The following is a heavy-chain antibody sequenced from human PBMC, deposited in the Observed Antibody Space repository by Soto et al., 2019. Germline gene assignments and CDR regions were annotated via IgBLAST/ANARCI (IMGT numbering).Heavy chain of an antibody. CDR3: AKFLVISGYDHFDY. V-gene: IGHV3-23*01. CDR1: GFIFTDYA. CDR2: LSGSGGDT. J-gene: IGHJ4*02. D-gene: IGHD5-12*01. Sequence: GGSLRLSCAASGFIFTDYAMTWVRQAPGKGLEWVSGLSGSGGDTYYADSVKGRFTVSRDNSRNTLYLQMNSLRAEDTAVYYCAKFLVISGYDHFDYWGQGTLVTVSS.